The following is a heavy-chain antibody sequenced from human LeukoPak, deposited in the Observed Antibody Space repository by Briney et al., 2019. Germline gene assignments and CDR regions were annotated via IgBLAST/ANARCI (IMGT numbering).Heavy chain of an antibody. CDR1: GDSISSYY. V-gene: IGHV4-59*01. CDR3: ARWVTMVRGVTSPNFDY. CDR2: IYYSGST. J-gene: IGHJ4*02. D-gene: IGHD3-10*01. Sequence: SETLSLTCTVSGDSISSYYWSWIRQPPGKGLEWIGYIYYSGSTIYNPSLNSRVTISVDTSKNQFSLKLSSVTAADTAVYYCARWVTMVRGVTSPNFDYWGQGTLVTVSS.